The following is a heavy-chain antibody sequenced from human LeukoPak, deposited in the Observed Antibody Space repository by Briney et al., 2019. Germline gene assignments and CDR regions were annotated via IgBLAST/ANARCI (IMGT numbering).Heavy chain of an antibody. CDR2: IHSGGSP. Sequence: GGSLRLSCAASGFTVRSSYMSWVRQAPGKGLEWVSVIHSGGSPDYADSAKGRFTISSDNSKNTLYLQMNSLRAEDTAVYYCAKTSGSYSGGEFDYWGQGTLVTVSS. CDR1: GFTVRSSY. J-gene: IGHJ4*02. D-gene: IGHD1-26*01. V-gene: IGHV3-53*01. CDR3: AKTSGSYSGGEFDY.